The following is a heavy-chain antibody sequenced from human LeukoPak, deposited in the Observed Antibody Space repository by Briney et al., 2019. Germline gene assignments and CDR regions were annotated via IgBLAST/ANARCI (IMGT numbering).Heavy chain of an antibody. CDR1: GGSISSSSYY. Sequence: PSETLSLTCTVSGGSISSSSYYWGWIRQPPGKGLEWIGSIYYSGSTYYNPSLKSRVTISVDTSKNQFSLKLTSVTAADTAVYYCARGRGAVAGILYYWGQGTLVTVSS. V-gene: IGHV4-39*07. CDR2: IYYSGST. J-gene: IGHJ4*02. CDR3: ARGRGAVAGILYY. D-gene: IGHD6-19*01.